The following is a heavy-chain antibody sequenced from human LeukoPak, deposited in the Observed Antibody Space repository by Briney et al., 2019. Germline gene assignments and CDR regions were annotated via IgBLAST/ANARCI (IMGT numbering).Heavy chain of an antibody. J-gene: IGHJ6*02. Sequence: GASVKVSCKVSGYTLTELSMHRVRQAPGKGLEWMGGFDPEDGETIYAQKFQGRVTMTEDTSTDTAYMELSSLRSEDTAVYYCARVGEWEQPGLDYYYGMDVWGQGTTVTVSS. CDR3: ARVGEWEQPGLDYYYGMDV. CDR1: GYTLTELS. CDR2: FDPEDGET. D-gene: IGHD1-26*01. V-gene: IGHV1-24*01.